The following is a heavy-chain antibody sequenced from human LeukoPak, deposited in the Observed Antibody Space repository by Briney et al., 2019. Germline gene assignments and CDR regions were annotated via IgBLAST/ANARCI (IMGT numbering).Heavy chain of an antibody. CDR1: GFTFSSYA. Sequence: GRSLRLSCAASGFTFSSYAMHWVRQAPGKGLEWVAVISYDGSNKYYADSVKGRFTISRDNSKNTLYLQMNSLRAEDTAVYYCAKDFYYDSSGSPCFDYWGQGTLVTVSS. V-gene: IGHV3-30*04. CDR2: ISYDGSNK. CDR3: AKDFYYDSSGSPCFDY. J-gene: IGHJ4*02. D-gene: IGHD3-22*01.